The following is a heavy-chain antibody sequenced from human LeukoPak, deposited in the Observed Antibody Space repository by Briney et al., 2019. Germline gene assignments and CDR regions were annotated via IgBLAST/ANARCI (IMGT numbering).Heavy chain of an antibody. CDR1: GYTFTGYY. J-gene: IGHJ5*02. Sequence: ASVKVSCKASGYTFTGYYMHWVRQAPGQGLEWMGWIIPSSGGTNYAQKFQGRVTMTRDTSISTAYMELSRLRSDDTAVYYCARDGRIAVAGTWIWFDPWGQGTLVTVSS. CDR3: ARDGRIAVAGTWIWFDP. CDR2: IIPSSGGT. D-gene: IGHD6-19*01. V-gene: IGHV1-2*02.